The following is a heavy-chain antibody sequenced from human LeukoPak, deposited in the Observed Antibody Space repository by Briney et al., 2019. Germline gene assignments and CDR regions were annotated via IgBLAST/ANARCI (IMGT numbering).Heavy chain of an antibody. CDR3: ARRVDIGLAGNWFDP. D-gene: IGHD5-12*01. CDR2: IYYCGCT. J-gene: IGHJ5*02. V-gene: IGHV4-59*08. CDR1: GGPLSRYY. Sequence: SEPLSLTCTVSGGPLSRYYWRWLREPPGKAREGIGYIYYCGCTNYSPSLKSRVTISVDTSKNQSSLKLSSVTAADTAVYYCARRVDIGLAGNWFDPWGQGTLVTVSS.